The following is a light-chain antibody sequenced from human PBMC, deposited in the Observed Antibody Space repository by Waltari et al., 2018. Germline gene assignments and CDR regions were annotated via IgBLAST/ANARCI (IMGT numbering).Light chain of an antibody. CDR2: WAS. J-gene: IGKJ1*01. CDR3: QQYYSTCQ. CDR1: QSVLQSSNNKNY. V-gene: IGKV4-1*01. Sequence: DIVMTQSPDSLAVSLGETATINCKSSQSVLQSSNNKNYLAWYQQKPGQPPKLLIYWASTRESGVPDRFSGSGSGTDFTLTISSLQAEDVAVYYCQQYYSTCQFGQGTKVEIK.